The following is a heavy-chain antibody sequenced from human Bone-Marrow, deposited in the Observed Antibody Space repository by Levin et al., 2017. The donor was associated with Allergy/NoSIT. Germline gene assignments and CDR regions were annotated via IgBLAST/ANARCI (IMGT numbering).Heavy chain of an antibody. V-gene: IGHV3-48*03. Sequence: AGGSLRLSCTASGFNFNHHEMNWVRQAPGKGLEWVSFISSDSRFTYYGDSVKGRFTISRDNAENSLYLQMSNLRVEDTAVYYCARARQLCSGGSCDYDYWRHGTLVTVSS. J-gene: IGHJ4*01. CDR3: ARARQLCSGGSCDYDY. CDR1: GFNFNHHE. CDR2: ISSDSRFT. D-gene: IGHD2-15*01.